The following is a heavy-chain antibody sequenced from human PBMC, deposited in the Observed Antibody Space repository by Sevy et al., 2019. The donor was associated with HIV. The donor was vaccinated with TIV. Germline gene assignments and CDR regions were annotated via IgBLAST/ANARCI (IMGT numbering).Heavy chain of an antibody. D-gene: IGHD6-25*01. CDR3: ARGGLDIAAAGGDARFDP. Sequence: SETLSLTCTVSGGSISSYYWSWIRQPPGKGLEWIGYIYYSGSTNYNPSLKSRVTISVDTSKNQFSLKLSSVTAADTAVYYCARGGLDIAAAGGDARFDPWGQGTLVTVSS. CDR1: GGSISSYY. V-gene: IGHV4-59*13. J-gene: IGHJ5*02. CDR2: IYYSGST.